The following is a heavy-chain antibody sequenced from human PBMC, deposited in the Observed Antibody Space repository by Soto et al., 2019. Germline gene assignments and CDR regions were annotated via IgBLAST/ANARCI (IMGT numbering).Heavy chain of an antibody. D-gene: IGHD3-3*01. CDR3: AVPIRGTIFGVVVKNSDY. J-gene: IGHJ4*02. CDR1: GGTFSSYT. V-gene: IGHV1-69*02. CDR2: IIPILGIA. Sequence: QVQLVQSGAEVKKPGSSVKVSCKASGGTFSSYTISWVRQAPGQGLEWMGRIIPILGIANDAQKLQGRVTITADKSTSTAYMERGRLRSEDTDVYYCAVPIRGTIFGVVVKNSDYWGQGTLVTVSS.